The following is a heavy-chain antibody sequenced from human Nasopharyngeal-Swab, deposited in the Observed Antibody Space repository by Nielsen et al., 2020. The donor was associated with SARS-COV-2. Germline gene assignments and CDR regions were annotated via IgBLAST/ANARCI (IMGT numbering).Heavy chain of an antibody. D-gene: IGHD3-10*01. CDR1: GGSFSGYY. CDR3: ASTPLFYYGSGSYYTD. J-gene: IGHJ4*02. V-gene: IGHV4-38-2*01. Sequence: GSLRLTCAVYGGSFSGYYWGWIRQPPGKGLEWIGSLYHSGSTYYNPSLKSRVTISVDTSKNQFSLKLSSVTAADTAVYYCASTPLFYYGSGSYYTDWGQGTLVTVSS. CDR2: LYHSGST.